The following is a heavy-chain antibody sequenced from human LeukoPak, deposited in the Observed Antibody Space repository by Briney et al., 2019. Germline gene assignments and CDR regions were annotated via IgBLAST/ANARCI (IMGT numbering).Heavy chain of an antibody. J-gene: IGHJ4*02. CDR2: IKTDGSDR. Sequence: PGGSLRLSCVVSGFMFSDYWMHWVRKAPGKGLVWVSGIKTDGSDRRYADFVTGRFTISRDNAKNTLFLQMNSLRAEDTAVYYCIRDFLTVTTNDYWGQGTLVTVSS. CDR3: IRDFLTVTTNDY. V-gene: IGHV3-74*01. D-gene: IGHD4-11*01. CDR1: GFMFSDYW.